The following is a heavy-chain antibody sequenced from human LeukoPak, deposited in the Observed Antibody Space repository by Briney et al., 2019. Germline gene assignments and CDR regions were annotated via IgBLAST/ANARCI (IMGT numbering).Heavy chain of an antibody. CDR2: IYTSGST. V-gene: IGHV4-61*02. CDR1: GGSISSGSYY. Sequence: SETLSLTCTVSGGSISSGSYYWSWIRQPAGKGLEWIGRIYTSGSTNYNPFLKSRVTISVDTSKNQFSLKLSSVTAADTAVYYCARSAVVPAAIEGFDYWGQGTLVTVSS. D-gene: IGHD2-2*01. CDR3: ARSAVVPAAIEGFDY. J-gene: IGHJ4*02.